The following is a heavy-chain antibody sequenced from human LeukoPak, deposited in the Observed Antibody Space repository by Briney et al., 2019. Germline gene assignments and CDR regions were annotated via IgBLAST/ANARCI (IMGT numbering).Heavy chain of an antibody. Sequence: GGSLRLSCAASGFTFSSYAMSWVRQAPGKGLEWVSAISGSGGSTYYADSVKGRFTISRDNSTNTLYLQMNSLRAEDTAVYYCAKRRFGESEYYFDYWGQGTLVTVSS. CDR3: AKRRFGESEYYFDY. D-gene: IGHD3-10*01. V-gene: IGHV3-23*01. CDR2: ISGSGGST. J-gene: IGHJ4*02. CDR1: GFTFSSYA.